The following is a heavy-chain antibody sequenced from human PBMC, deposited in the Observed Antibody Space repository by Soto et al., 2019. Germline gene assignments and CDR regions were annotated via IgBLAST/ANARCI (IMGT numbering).Heavy chain of an antibody. Sequence: GGSLRLSCAASGFTFSNAWMSWVRQAPGKGLEWVGRIKSKTDGGTTDYAAPVKGRFTISRDDSKNTLYLQMNSLKTEDTAVYYCTTDFRGWGHPFDSWGQGTLVTVSS. CDR2: IKSKTDGGTT. CDR1: GFTFSNAW. V-gene: IGHV3-15*01. CDR3: TTDFRGWGHPFDS. D-gene: IGHD3-10*01. J-gene: IGHJ4*02.